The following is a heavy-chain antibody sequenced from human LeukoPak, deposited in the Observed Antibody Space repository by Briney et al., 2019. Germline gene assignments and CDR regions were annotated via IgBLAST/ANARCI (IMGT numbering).Heavy chain of an antibody. V-gene: IGHV4-59*01. Sequence: SETLSLTCTVSGGSISSYYWCWIWQPPGKGLEWIGYIYYSGSTNYNPSLKSRVTISVDTSKNQFSLKLSSVTAADTAVYYCARDRGRWELDYWGQGTLVTVSS. J-gene: IGHJ4*02. CDR2: IYYSGST. CDR3: ARDRGRWELDY. D-gene: IGHD1-26*01. CDR1: GGSISSYY.